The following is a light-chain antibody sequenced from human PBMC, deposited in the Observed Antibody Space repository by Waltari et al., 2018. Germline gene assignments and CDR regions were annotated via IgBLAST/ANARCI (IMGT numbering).Light chain of an antibody. V-gene: IGLV3-10*01. CDR1: SLPKKY. J-gene: IGLJ3*02. Sequence: SYELTQPPSVSVSPGQTARTTCPGESLPKKYAYWYQQKSGHAPVLVIYEDSKRPSGIPERFSGSSSGTMATLTISGAQVEDEADYYCYSTDSSGNGVFGGGTKLTVL. CDR3: YSTDSSGNGV. CDR2: EDS.